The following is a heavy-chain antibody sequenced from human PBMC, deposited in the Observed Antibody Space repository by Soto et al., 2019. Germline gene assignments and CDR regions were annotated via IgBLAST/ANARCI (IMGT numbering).Heavy chain of an antibody. CDR1: GLTFSSHY. V-gene: IGHV3-53*01. CDR2: IYSGGAT. D-gene: IGHD6-19*01. J-gene: IGHJ4*02. Sequence: PGGSLRLSCAASGLTFSSHYMNWVRQAPGKGLEWVAVIYSGGATYYADSVKGRFTISRDNSKNTLYLQMDSLRAEDTAVYFCARNPQWLGTNYFDFWGQGTLVTVSS. CDR3: ARNPQWLGTNYFDF.